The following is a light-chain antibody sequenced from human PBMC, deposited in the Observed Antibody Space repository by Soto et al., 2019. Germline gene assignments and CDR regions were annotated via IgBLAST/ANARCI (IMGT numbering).Light chain of an antibody. CDR3: QQYNSYPWT. Sequence: DIQMTQSPSTLSASVGDRVTITCRASQSISTWSAWHQQKPGKAPQLLIYKTSNLGSGVPSRFSGSGSGTEFTLTISTLQPDDFATYYCQQYNSYPWTFGQGTKVEI. J-gene: IGKJ1*01. V-gene: IGKV1-5*03. CDR1: QSISTW. CDR2: KTS.